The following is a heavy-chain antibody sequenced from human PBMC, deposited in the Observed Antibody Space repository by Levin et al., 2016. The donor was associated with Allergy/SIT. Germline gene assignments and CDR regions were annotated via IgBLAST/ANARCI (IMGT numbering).Heavy chain of an antibody. Sequence: GESLKISCAASGFTYNRYAMNWVRQTPGRGLEWVSAISNDGDSTYYADSVKGRFTISRDNSKNTLYLQMNSLRAEDTAIYYCAGSGYCSSTTCSLGYWGQGIQVTVSS. CDR3: AGSGYCSSTTCSLGY. V-gene: IGHV3-23*01. CDR1: GFTYNRYA. CDR2: ISNDGDST. D-gene: IGHD2-2*01. J-gene: IGHJ4*02.